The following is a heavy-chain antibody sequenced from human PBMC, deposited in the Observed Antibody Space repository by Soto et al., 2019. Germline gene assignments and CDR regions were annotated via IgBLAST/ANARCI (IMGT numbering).Heavy chain of an antibody. D-gene: IGHD4-17*01. CDR2: ISAYNGNT. J-gene: IGHJ6*03. V-gene: IGHV1-18*01. Sequence: QVQLVQSGAEVKKPGASVKVSCKASGYTFTSYGISWVRQAPGQGLEWMGWISAYNGNTNYAQKLQGRVTMTTDTSTSTAYMELRSLRSDDTALYYCARIYGDYLYYYYYYMDVWGNGTTVTVSS. CDR3: ARIYGDYLYYYYYYMDV. CDR1: GYTFTSYG.